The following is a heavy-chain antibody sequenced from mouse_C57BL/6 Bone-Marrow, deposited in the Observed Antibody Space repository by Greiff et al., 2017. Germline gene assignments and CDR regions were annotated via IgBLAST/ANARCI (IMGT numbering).Heavy chain of an antibody. D-gene: IGHD1-1*01. CDR3: AKHRNHRTYYGSSYDWYFDV. CDR2: IWGGGST. CDR1: GFSLTSYG. J-gene: IGHJ1*03. Sequence: VQLVESGPGLVAPSQSLSITCTVSGFSLTSYGVDWVRQPPGKGLEWLGEIWGGGSTNYNSALMSRLNISKDNSKSQVFLKMNSLQTYDTAMYYCAKHRNHRTYYGSSYDWYFDVWGTGTTVTVSS. V-gene: IGHV2-9*01.